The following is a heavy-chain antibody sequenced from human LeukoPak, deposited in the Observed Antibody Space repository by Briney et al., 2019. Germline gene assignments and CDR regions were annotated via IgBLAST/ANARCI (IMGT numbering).Heavy chain of an antibody. Sequence: PGGSLRLSCAAAGFTLKNNWMSWVRQAPGKGLEWVGLIRSQVDGGTPDYAAPVKGRFTISRDDSKNTLYLQMSSLKTEDTAVYYCATVYWYFDLWGLGTLVSVSA. J-gene: IGHJ2*01. V-gene: IGHV3-15*01. CDR2: IRSQVDGGTP. CDR3: ATVYWYFDL. CDR1: GFTLKNNW.